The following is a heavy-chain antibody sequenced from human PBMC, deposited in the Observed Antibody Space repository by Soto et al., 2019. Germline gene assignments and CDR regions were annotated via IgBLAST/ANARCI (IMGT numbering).Heavy chain of an antibody. V-gene: IGHV1-69*02. Sequence: SVKVSCKASGGTFSSYTISWVRQAPGQGLEWMGRIIPILGIANYAQKFQGRVTITRDMSTSTAYMELSSLRSEDTAVYYCAALGYCSSTSCYNYWGQGTLVTVSS. CDR3: AALGYCSSTSCYNY. CDR1: GGTFSSYT. CDR2: IIPILGIA. D-gene: IGHD2-2*02. J-gene: IGHJ4*02.